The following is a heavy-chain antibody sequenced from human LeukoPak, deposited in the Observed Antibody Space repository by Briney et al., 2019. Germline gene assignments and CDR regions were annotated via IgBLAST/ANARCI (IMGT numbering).Heavy chain of an antibody. V-gene: IGHV3-30*02. J-gene: IGHJ4*02. Sequence: GGSLRLSCEASGFSFSSYGVHWVRQAPGKGLEWVTFIRYDGSIKHYEDSVKGRFTISRDNSKNTLYLQMNSLRAEDTAVYYCAKDLTSGSRHFDYWGQGTLVTVSS. CDR3: AKDLTSGSRHFDY. D-gene: IGHD6-19*01. CDR2: IRYDGSIK. CDR1: GFSFSSYG.